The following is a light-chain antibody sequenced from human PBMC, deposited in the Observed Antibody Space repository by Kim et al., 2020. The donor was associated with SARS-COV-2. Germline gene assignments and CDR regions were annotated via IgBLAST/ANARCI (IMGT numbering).Light chain of an antibody. CDR2: DVS. J-gene: IGKJ5*01. CDR3: QQYHDLVS. V-gene: IGKV1-33*01. CDR1: QDITTY. Sequence: DIQMTQSPSSLSASVGDRVTITCQASQDITTYLNWYQQKPGKAPNLLIYDVSILEAGVPSRFSGRQSGTDFTFTIANLQPEDVATYYCQQYHDLVSFGQGTRLEIK.